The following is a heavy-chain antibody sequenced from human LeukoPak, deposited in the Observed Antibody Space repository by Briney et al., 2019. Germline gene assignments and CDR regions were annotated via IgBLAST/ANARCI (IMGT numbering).Heavy chain of an antibody. CDR2: ISWNSGSI. Sequence: GRSLRLSCAASGFTFDDYAMHWVRQAPGKGLEWVSGISWNSGSIGYADSVKGRFTISRDNAKHSLYLQMNSLRAEDTALYYCAKDMRLSLVGATQGGFDYWGQGTLVTVSS. V-gene: IGHV3-9*01. CDR1: GFTFDDYA. D-gene: IGHD1-26*01. J-gene: IGHJ4*02. CDR3: AKDMRLSLVGATQGGFDY.